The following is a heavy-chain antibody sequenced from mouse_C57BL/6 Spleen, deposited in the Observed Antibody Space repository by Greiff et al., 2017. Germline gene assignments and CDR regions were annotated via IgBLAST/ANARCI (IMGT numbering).Heavy chain of an antibody. J-gene: IGHJ2*01. Sequence: QVQLQQPGAELVKPGASVTMSCKASGYTFTSYWITWVKQRPGQGLAWIGDIYPGSGSTNYNEKFKSKATLTVDTSSSTAYMQLSSLTSEDSAVYYCARTEGYNGNHGDYWGQGTTLTVSS. V-gene: IGHV1-55*01. CDR3: ARTEGYNGNHGDY. D-gene: IGHD2-1*01. CDR2: IYPGSGST. CDR1: GYTFTSYW.